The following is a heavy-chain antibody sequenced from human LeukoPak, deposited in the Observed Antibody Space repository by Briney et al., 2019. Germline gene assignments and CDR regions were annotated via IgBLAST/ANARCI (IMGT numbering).Heavy chain of an antibody. CDR1: GGSFSGYY. CDR3: ARGRRYSSTVDY. D-gene: IGHD6-13*01. V-gene: IGHV4-34*01. CDR2: INHSGST. Sequence: SETLSLTCAVYGGSFSGYYWSWIRQPPGKGLEWIGEINHSGSTNYNPSLKSRLTISVDTSKNQFSLKLSSVTAADTAVYYCARGRRYSSTVDYWGQGTLVTVSS. J-gene: IGHJ4*02.